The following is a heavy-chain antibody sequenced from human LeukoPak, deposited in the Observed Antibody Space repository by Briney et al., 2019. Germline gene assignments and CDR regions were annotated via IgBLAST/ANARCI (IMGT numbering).Heavy chain of an antibody. Sequence: SETLSLTCAVYGGSFSGYYWSWIRQPPGKGLEWIGEINHSGSTNYNPSLKSRVTISVDTSKNQFSLKLSSVTAADTAVYYCARGSRLLPDYWGQGTLVTVSS. CDR2: INHSGST. J-gene: IGHJ4*02. D-gene: IGHD1-1*01. CDR3: ARGSRLLPDY. V-gene: IGHV4-34*01. CDR1: GGSFSGYY.